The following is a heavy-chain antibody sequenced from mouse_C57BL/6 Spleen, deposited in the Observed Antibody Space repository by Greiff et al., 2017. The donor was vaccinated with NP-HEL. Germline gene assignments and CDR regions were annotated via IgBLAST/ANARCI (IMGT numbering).Heavy chain of an antibody. D-gene: IGHD1-1*01. V-gene: IGHV1-69*01. CDR1: GYTFTSYW. Sequence: QVQLQQPGAELVMPGASVKLSCKASGYTFTSYWMHWVKQRPGQGLEWIGEIDPSDSYTNYTQKFKGKSTLTVDKSSSTAYMQLSSLTSEDSAVYYCARGATVVDPYWYFDVWGTGTTVTVSS. CDR3: ARGATVVDPYWYFDV. CDR2: IDPSDSYT. J-gene: IGHJ1*03.